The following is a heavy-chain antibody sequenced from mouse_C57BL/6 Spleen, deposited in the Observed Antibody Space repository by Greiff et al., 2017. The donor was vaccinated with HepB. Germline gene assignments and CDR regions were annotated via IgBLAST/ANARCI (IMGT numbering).Heavy chain of an antibody. CDR3: ARYHYYGSSYEGAWFAY. CDR2: IYPRSGNT. D-gene: IGHD1-1*01. Sequence: QVQLKQSGAELARPGASVKLSCKASGYTFTSYGISWVKQRTGQGLVWIGEIYPRSGNTYYNEKFKGKATLTADKSSSTAYMELRSLTSEDSAVYFCARYHYYGSSYEGAWFAYWGQGTLVTVSA. CDR1: GYTFTSYG. V-gene: IGHV1-81*01. J-gene: IGHJ3*01.